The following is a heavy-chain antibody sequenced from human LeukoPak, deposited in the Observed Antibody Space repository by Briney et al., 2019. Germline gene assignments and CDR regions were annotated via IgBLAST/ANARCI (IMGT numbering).Heavy chain of an antibody. CDR2: INPNSGGK. J-gene: IGHJ5*02. D-gene: IGHD1-7*01. CDR1: GYTFTDYY. Sequence: ASVTVSFKSSGYTFTDYYMHWVRQAPGQGLEWMGWINPNSGGKNYAQKFQGRVTMTRDTSISTAYMELSRLRSDDTAVYYCARVRGITGTNFWFDPWGQGTLVTVSS. V-gene: IGHV1-2*02. CDR3: ARVRGITGTNFWFDP.